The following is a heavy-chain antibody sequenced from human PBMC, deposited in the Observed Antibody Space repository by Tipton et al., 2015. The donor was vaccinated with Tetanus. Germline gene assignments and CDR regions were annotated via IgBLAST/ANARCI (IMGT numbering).Heavy chain of an antibody. D-gene: IGHD3-10*01. Sequence: TLSLTCAVSGALLSTGGYYWGWIRQPPGKGLEWIASIYFEGSTYYSPSLKSRVTIAVDTAQNLFSLRLTSVTAADTAVYYCARHLYGYWFDPWGQGALVTVSS. CDR1: GALLSTGGYY. J-gene: IGHJ5*02. V-gene: IGHV4-39*01. CDR3: ARHLYGYWFDP. CDR2: IYFEGST.